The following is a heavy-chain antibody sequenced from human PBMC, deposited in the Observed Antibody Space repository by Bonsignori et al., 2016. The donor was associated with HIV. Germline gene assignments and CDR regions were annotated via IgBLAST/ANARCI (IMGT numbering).Heavy chain of an antibody. D-gene: IGHD3-10*01. CDR2: IKQDGSEK. J-gene: IGHJ4*02. Sequence: VRQAPGKGLEWVANIKQDGSEKYYVDSVKGRFTISRDNAKNSLYLQMNSLRAEDTAVYYCARGFLNAGVWGQGTLVTVSS. V-gene: IGHV3-7*03. CDR3: ARGFLNAGV.